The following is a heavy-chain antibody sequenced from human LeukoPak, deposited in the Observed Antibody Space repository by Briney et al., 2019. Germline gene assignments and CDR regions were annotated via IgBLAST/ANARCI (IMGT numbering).Heavy chain of an antibody. D-gene: IGHD3-22*01. CDR2: IHHNWNT. Sequence: SETLSLTCLVSGDSISTSSYYWGWIRQPPGKGLEWIASIHHNWNTYYNPSLKSRVIVSLDKSKNQFSLILRSVTAADTAVYYCATDRGYYDTIDYTYNWFDPWGQGTLVTVSS. CDR3: ATDRGYYDTIDYTYNWFDP. CDR1: GDSISTSSYY. V-gene: IGHV4-39*07. J-gene: IGHJ5*02.